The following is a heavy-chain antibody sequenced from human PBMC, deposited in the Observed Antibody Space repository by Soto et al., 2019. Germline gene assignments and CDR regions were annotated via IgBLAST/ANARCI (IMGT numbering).Heavy chain of an antibody. V-gene: IGHV3-21*02. CDR3: AREPTRGWTRGLYYFDQ. D-gene: IGHD6-19*01. J-gene: IGHJ4*02. CDR1: GFTFNNYA. Sequence: EVQLVESGGGLVKPGGSLILSCAASGFTFNNYAMSWVRQSPEKGLVWVASITSTSMYIYSSDSMKGRFIISRDNDKNSLYLQMNSLRAEDTAVYYCAREPTRGWTRGLYYFDQWGQGTLVTVSS. CDR2: ITSTSMYI.